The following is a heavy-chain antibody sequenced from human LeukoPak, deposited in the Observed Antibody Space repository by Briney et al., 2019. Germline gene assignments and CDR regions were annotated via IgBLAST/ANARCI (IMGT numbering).Heavy chain of an antibody. CDR2: IYTSGST. CDR3: ARRLCGGDCYSTFSY. V-gene: IGHV4-4*07. CDR1: GGSISSYY. J-gene: IGHJ4*02. Sequence: SETLSLTCTVSGGSISSYYWSWIRQPAGKGLEWIGRIYTSGSTNYNPSLKSRVTISVDTSKNQFSLKLSSVTAADTAVYYCARRLCGGDCYSTFSYWGQGTLVTVSS. D-gene: IGHD2-21*02.